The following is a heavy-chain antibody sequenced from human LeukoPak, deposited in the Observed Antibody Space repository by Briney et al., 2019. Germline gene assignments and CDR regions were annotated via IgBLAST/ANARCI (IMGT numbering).Heavy chain of an antibody. Sequence: SETLSLTCAVSGGSFSGYYWSWIRQPPGKGLEWIGEINHSGSTNYNPSLKSRVTISVDTPKNQFSLKLSSVTAADTAVYYCARGPHTGVNYYDSSGYYYWGQGTLVTVSS. CDR2: INHSGST. D-gene: IGHD3-22*01. CDR3: ARGPHTGVNYYDSSGYYY. CDR1: GGSFSGYY. J-gene: IGHJ4*02. V-gene: IGHV4-34*01.